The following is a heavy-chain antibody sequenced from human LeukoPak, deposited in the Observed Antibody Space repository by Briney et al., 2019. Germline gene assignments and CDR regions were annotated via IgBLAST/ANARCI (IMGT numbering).Heavy chain of an antibody. CDR2: LYSGGSI. V-gene: IGHV3-53*01. CDR3: ARGGGYGQDFDY. Sequence: PGGSLRLSCAASGIPVSSNYMSWVRHAPGKGLEWVSVLYSGGSIYYADSVKGRFTISRDNSKNTLYLQMNSLRAEDTAVYYCARGGGYGQDFDYWGQGTLVTVSS. J-gene: IGHJ4*02. D-gene: IGHD5-12*01. CDR1: GIPVSSNY.